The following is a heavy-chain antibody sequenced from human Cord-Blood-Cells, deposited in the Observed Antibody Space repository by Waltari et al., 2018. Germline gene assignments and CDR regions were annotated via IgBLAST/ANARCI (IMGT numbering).Heavy chain of an antibody. J-gene: IGHJ4*02. V-gene: IGHV3-73*02. CDR2: IRSKANSYAT. Sequence: EVQLVESGGGLVQPGGSLKLSCAASGFTFSASALPWVRQASGKGLEWVGRIRSKANSYATAYAASVKGRFTISRDDSKNTAYLQMNSLKTEDTAVYYCTRQQFDYWGQGTLVTVSS. CDR3: TRQQFDY. CDR1: GFTFSASA.